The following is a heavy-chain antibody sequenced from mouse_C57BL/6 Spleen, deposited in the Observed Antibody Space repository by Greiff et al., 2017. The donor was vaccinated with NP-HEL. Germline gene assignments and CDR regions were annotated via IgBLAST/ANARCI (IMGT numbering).Heavy chain of an antibody. J-gene: IGHJ2*01. CDR1: GYTFTDYN. D-gene: IGHD2-3*01. V-gene: IGHV1-22*01. CDR2: INPNNGGT. CDR3: ARVGWLLRDYFDY. Sequence: EVQLQQSGPELVKPGASVKMSCKASGYTFTDYNMHWVKQSHGKSLEWIGYINPNNGGTSYNQKFKGKATLTVNKSSSTAYMELRSLTSEDSAVYYWARVGWLLRDYFDYWGQGTTLTVSS.